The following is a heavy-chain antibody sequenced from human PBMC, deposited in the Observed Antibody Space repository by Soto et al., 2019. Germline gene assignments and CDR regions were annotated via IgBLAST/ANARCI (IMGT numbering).Heavy chain of an antibody. Sequence: PGGSLRLSCAASGFTFSSYAMHWVRQAPGKGLEWVAFISYDGSNKYYADSVKGRFTISRDNSKNTLYLQINSLRAEDTAVYYGARDYYDSSGYDYWGQGTLVTVSS. CDR1: GFTFSSYA. D-gene: IGHD3-22*01. J-gene: IGHJ4*02. CDR2: ISYDGSNK. V-gene: IGHV3-30-3*01. CDR3: ARDYYDSSGYDY.